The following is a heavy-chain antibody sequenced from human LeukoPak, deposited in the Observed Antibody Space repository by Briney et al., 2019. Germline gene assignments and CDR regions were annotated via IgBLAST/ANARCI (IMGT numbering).Heavy chain of an antibody. CDR2: IQKKTEGGTT. V-gene: IGHV3-15*01. D-gene: IGHD2-21*02. J-gene: IGHJ4*02. CDR1: GFTFSNAW. Sequence: GGSLRLSCAASGFTFSNAWMNWVRQAPGKGLEWVGRIQKKTEGGTTEYAAPVKGRFIISSDDSKNMLYLQMNSLKTDDTAVYYCTSRVVTTNDYWGQGTLVTVSS. CDR3: TSRVVTTNDY.